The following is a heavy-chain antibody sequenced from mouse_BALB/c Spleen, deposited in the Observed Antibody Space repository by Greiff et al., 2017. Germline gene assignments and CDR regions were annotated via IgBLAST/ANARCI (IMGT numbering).Heavy chain of an antibody. V-gene: IGHV5-12-1*01. Sequence: EVQLQESGGGLVKPGGSLKLSCAASGFAFSSYDMSWVRQTPEKRLEWVAYISSGGGSTYYPDTVKGRFTISRDNAKNTLYLQMSSLKSEDTAMYYCARHYYGSSLWYFDVWGAGTTVTVSS. D-gene: IGHD1-1*01. CDR3: ARHYYGSSLWYFDV. CDR2: ISSGGGST. CDR1: GFAFSSYD. J-gene: IGHJ1*01.